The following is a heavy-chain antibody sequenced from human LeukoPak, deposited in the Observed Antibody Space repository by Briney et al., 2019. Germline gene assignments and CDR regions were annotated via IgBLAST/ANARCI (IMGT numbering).Heavy chain of an antibody. D-gene: IGHD4-11*01. Sequence: GGSLRLSCAASGFDVMTNYMSWVRQAPGEGLEWVSVISRGADTYYADSVKGRFIIYRDSSANTVYLQMDRLRAEDTAVYFCVKETPGTTMYYWGQGTLVTVSS. CDR1: GFDVMTNY. J-gene: IGHJ4*02. V-gene: IGHV3-66*01. CDR2: ISRGADT. CDR3: VKETPGTTMYY.